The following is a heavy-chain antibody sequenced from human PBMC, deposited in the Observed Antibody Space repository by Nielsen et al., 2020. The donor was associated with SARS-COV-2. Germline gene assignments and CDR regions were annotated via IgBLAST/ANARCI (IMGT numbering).Heavy chain of an antibody. D-gene: IGHD6-19*01. V-gene: IGHV1-18*04. Sequence: ASVKVSCKASGYTFTNNYMHWVRQAPGQGLEWMGWISANSGNTIYAQNLQGRVTMTTDTSTSTAYMELRSLRSDDTAVYYCVRDQRYSGGPRGVDYWGQGTLVTVSS. CDR3: VRDQRYSGGPRGVDY. CDR2: ISANSGNT. J-gene: IGHJ4*02. CDR1: GYTFTNNY.